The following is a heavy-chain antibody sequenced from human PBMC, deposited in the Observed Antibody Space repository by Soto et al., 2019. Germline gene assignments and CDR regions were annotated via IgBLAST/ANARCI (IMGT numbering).Heavy chain of an antibody. V-gene: IGHV1-18*01. Sequence: ASVKVSCKASGYTFTSYGISWVRQAPGQGLEWMGWISAYNGNTNYAQKLQGRVTMTTDTSTSTAYMELRSLRSDDTAVYYCARVTDCSSTSCSRYIGYWGQGTLVTVSS. J-gene: IGHJ4*02. CDR2: ISAYNGNT. CDR3: ARVTDCSSTSCSRYIGY. D-gene: IGHD2-2*01. CDR1: GYTFTSYG.